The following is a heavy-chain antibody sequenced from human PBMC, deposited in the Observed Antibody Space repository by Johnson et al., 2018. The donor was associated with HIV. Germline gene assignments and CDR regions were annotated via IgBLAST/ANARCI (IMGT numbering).Heavy chain of an antibody. Sequence: VQLVESGGGLVQPGGSLRLSCAASGFTFSNYAMTWVRQAPGKGLEWVSGISGSGGSTYYADSVKGRFTISRDNSKNTLYLQMNSLRAEDTAVYYCAWYYDSRPFDIWGQGTMVTVSS. J-gene: IGHJ3*02. CDR3: AWYYDSRPFDI. CDR2: ISGSGGST. D-gene: IGHD3-22*01. V-gene: IGHV3-23*04. CDR1: GFTFSNYA.